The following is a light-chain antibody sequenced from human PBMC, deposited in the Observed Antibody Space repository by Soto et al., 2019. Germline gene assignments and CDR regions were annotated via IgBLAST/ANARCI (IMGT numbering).Light chain of an antibody. J-gene: IGKJ1*01. CDR3: QHYSYYPWT. CDR1: QRLSTW. Sequence: DFQMTQSPSTLSASVGDRVTITCRASQRLSTWLAWYQQKPGEAPKYLIYEAPSLEGGVPSRFSGSGSGTEFTRTISSLPTGEFATDYCQHYSYYPWTLGQGAKVDIK. CDR2: EAP. V-gene: IGKV1-5*03.